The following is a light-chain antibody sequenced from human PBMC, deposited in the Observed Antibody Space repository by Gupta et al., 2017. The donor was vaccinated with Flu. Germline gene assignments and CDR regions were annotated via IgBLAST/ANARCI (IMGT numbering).Light chain of an antibody. CDR3: QQGNSFPFT. J-gene: IGKJ3*01. Sequence: DIQMTQSPSSVSASVGDRVTITCRASQDIGSWLAWYQQKPGTAPKFLIYAASNLQSGVPSRFSGSGSGTDFTLTVSSLQPEDFATYYCQQGNSFPFTFGPGTKVDLK. CDR1: QDIGSW. V-gene: IGKV1-12*01. CDR2: AAS.